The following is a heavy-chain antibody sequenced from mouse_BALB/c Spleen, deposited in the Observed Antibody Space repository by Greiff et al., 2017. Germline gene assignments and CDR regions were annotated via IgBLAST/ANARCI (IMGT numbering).Heavy chain of an antibody. J-gene: IGHJ3*01. Sequence: EVQLQQSGAELVKPGASVKLSCTASGFNIKDTYMHWVKQRPEQGLEWIGRIDPANGNTKYDPKFQGKATITADTSSNTAYLQLSSLTSEDTAVYYCAPYDGDPGWLDDWGQGTLVTVSA. CDR3: APYDGDPGWLDD. D-gene: IGHD1-1*01. CDR2: IDPANGNT. CDR1: GFNIKDTY. V-gene: IGHV14-3*02.